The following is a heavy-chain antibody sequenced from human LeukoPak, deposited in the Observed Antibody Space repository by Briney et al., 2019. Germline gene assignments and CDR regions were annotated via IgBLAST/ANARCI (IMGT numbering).Heavy chain of an antibody. Sequence: KSSETLSLTCTVSGYSISSGYYWGWIRQPPGKGLEWIGSIYHSGSTYYNPSLKSRVTISVDTSKNQFSLKLSSVTAADTAVYYCASAPYYYDSSGYYYVSPFDYWGQGTLVTVSS. D-gene: IGHD3-22*01. CDR3: ASAPYYYDSSGYYYVSPFDY. J-gene: IGHJ4*02. CDR2: IYHSGST. V-gene: IGHV4-38-2*02. CDR1: GYSISSGYY.